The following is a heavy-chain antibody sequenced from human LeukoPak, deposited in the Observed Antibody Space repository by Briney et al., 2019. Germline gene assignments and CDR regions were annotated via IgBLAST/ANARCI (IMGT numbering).Heavy chain of an antibody. D-gene: IGHD2-15*01. V-gene: IGHV3-7*01. CDR1: AFTFRNYW. J-gene: IGHJ6*03. CDR2: INQDGSEK. Sequence: GASLRLSCAAPAFTFRNYWMSWVRQAPGKGLEWVANINQDGSEKYYVDSVKGRFTISRDNAKNSLYLQMNSLRAEDTAVYYCARYPGGYCSGGSCYSGYYYYYMDVWGKGTTVTISS. CDR3: ARYPGGYCSGGSCYSGYYYYYMDV.